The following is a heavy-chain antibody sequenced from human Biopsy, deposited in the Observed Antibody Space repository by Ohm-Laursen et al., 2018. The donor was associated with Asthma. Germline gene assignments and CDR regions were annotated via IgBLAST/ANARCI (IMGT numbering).Heavy chain of an antibody. Sequence: SLRLSCTASGFTFSNYGMHWVRHAPGKGLDWVAVISFDGSNKNYTDSVRGRFTISRDNSRNTLHLQMNSLRAEDTAVYYCAKDVFPGWELRRGPDYWGQGTLVTVSS. V-gene: IGHV3-30*18. D-gene: IGHD1-26*01. J-gene: IGHJ4*02. CDR2: ISFDGSNK. CDR1: GFTFSNYG. CDR3: AKDVFPGWELRRGPDY.